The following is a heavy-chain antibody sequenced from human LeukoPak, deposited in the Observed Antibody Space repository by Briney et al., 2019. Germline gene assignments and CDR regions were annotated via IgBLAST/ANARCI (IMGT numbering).Heavy chain of an antibody. CDR3: ARHSPGYYYYDMDV. CDR2: IYYSGYT. Sequence: SETLSLTCIVSGGSISNSTYYWGWIRQPPGKGLELIGSIYYSGYTYYNPSLKSRVTISVDTSKNQFSLKLSSVTAADTAVYYCARHSPGYYYYDMDVWGQGTTVTVSS. J-gene: IGHJ6*02. CDR1: GGSISNSTYY. V-gene: IGHV4-39*01.